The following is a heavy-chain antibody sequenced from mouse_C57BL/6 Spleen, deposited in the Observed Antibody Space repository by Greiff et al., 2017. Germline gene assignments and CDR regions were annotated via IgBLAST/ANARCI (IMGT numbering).Heavy chain of an antibody. D-gene: IGHD4-1*01. CDR1: GFTFSDYY. CDR3: ARDRANWDHDFDY. CDR2: INYDGSST. V-gene: IGHV5-16*01. Sequence: EVQLVESEGGLVQPGSSMKLSCTASGFTFSDYYMAWVRQVPEKGLEWVANINYDGSSTYYLDSLKSRFIISRDNAKNILYLRMSSLKSEDTSTYYCARDRANWDHDFDYWGQGTTLTVSS. J-gene: IGHJ2*01.